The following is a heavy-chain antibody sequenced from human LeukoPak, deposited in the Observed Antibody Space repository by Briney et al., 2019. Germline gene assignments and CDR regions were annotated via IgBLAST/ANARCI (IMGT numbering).Heavy chain of an antibody. CDR2: ISSLSGTI. CDR3: ARETPDSSGWD. V-gene: IGHV3-48*04. D-gene: IGHD6-19*01. J-gene: IGHJ4*02. Sequence: GGSLRLSCAASGFTFSTYSMSWVRQAPGKGLEWVSYISSLSGTIYYADSVKGRFTISRDNAKNSLYLQMNSLRVEDTAIYYCARETPDSSGWDWGQGTLVTVSS. CDR1: GFTFSTYS.